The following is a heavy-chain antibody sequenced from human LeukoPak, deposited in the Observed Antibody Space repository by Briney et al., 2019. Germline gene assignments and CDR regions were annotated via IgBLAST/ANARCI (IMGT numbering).Heavy chain of an antibody. Sequence: PSETLSLTCTVSGGSISSSSYYWGWIRQPPGKGLEWIGEINHSGSTNYNPSLKSRVTISVDTSKNQFSLKLSSVTAADTAVYYCARRGIPGPERNWFDPWGQGTLVTVSS. CDR1: GGSISSSSYY. CDR3: ARRGIPGPERNWFDP. J-gene: IGHJ5*02. D-gene: IGHD3-16*01. CDR2: INHSGST. V-gene: IGHV4-39*07.